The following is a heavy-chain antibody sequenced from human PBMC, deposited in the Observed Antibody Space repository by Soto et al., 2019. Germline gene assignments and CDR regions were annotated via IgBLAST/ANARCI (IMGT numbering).Heavy chain of an antibody. J-gene: IGHJ3*02. CDR3: ASRKGAVAAAGSRAQYAFDI. D-gene: IGHD6-13*01. Sequence: ASVKVSCKASGYTFTSYAMHWVRQAPGQRLEWMGWINAGNGNTKYSQKFQGRVTITRDTSASTAYMELSSLRSEDTAVYYCASRKGAVAAAGSRAQYAFDIWGQGTMVTVS. CDR2: INAGNGNT. V-gene: IGHV1-3*01. CDR1: GYTFTSYA.